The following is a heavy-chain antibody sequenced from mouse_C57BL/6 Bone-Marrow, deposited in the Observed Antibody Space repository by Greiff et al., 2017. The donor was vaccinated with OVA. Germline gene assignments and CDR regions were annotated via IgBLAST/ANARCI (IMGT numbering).Heavy chain of an antibody. J-gene: IGHJ4*01. CDR1: GYTFTDYY. Sequence: HLHQSVPDLLKPVASLNISCKSSGYTFTDYYMNWVNQSHLNILEWIGDINPNNCCTSYNQKFKGKATLTVDKSSSTAYMELRSLTSEDSAVYYCAYYGSSYDAMDYWGQGTSVTVSS. CDR3: AYYGSSYDAMDY. CDR2: INPNNCCT. D-gene: IGHD1-1*01. V-gene: IGHV1-26*01.